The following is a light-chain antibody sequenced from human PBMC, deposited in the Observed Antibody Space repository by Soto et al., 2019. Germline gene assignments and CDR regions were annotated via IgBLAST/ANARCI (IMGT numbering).Light chain of an antibody. CDR1: QSVGSN. CDR2: GAS. Sequence: EIVLTESPATLSLSPGERATLSCRASQSVGSNLAWYQQKPGQAPRLLIYGASTRATGIPARFSGSGSGTEFTLTISSLQSEDFATYYCQQYYSYPRTFGQGTKVDIK. V-gene: IGKV3-15*01. CDR3: QQYYSYPRT. J-gene: IGKJ1*01.